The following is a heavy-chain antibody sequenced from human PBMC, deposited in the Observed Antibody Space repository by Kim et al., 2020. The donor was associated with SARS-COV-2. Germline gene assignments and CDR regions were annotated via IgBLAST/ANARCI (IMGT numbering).Heavy chain of an antibody. D-gene: IGHD6-19*01. V-gene: IGHV3-23*01. CDR1: GFTFSSYA. J-gene: IGHJ4*02. Sequence: GGSLRLSCAASGFTFSSYAMSWVRQAPGKGLEWVSAISGSGGSTYYADSVKGRFTISRDNSKNTLYLQMNSLRAEDTAVYYCAKDGIRYSSGWLFDLAQFDYWGQGTLVTVSS. CDR2: ISGSGGST. CDR3: AKDGIRYSSGWLFDLAQFDY.